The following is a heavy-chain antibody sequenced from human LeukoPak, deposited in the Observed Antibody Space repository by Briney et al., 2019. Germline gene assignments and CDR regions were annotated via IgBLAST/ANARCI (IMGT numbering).Heavy chain of an antibody. CDR3: ARGYNYGHDY. V-gene: IGHV1-2*06. D-gene: IGHD5-18*01. CDR1: GYTFSGYN. Sequence: ASVKVSCKASGYTFSGYNMHWVRQAPGQGLEWMGRVISHSGGTNYAPRFQGRVTMTRDTSTSTAYMELSRLKSDDTAVYYCARGYNYGHDYWGQGTLVTVSS. J-gene: IGHJ4*02. CDR2: VISHSGGT.